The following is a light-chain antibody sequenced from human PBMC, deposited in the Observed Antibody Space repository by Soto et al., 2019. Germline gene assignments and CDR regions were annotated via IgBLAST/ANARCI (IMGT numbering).Light chain of an antibody. CDR3: AAWDDSLNGVV. V-gene: IGLV1-36*01. CDR1: SSNIGDNP. J-gene: IGLJ2*01. CDR2: YDD. Sequence: QTVLTQPPSVSAAPRQRVTISCSGSSSNIGDNPVNWYQHLPGKAPKLIIYYDDLKPSGVSDRFSASKSGTSASLAISGLQSEDEADYYCAAWDDSLNGVVFGGGTKVTVL.